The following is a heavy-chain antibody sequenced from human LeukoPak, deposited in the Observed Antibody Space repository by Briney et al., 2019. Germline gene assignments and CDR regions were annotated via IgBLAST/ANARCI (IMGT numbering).Heavy chain of an antibody. J-gene: IGHJ4*02. CDR1: GGSFSGYY. CDR2: INHSGST. V-gene: IGHV4-34*01. D-gene: IGHD3-22*01. Sequence: SETLSLTCAVYGGSFSGYYWSWIRQPPGKGLEWIGEINHSGSTYYNPSLKSRVTISVDTSKDQFSLKLSSVTAADTAVYYCAREAYYYDSSGYWFVWGQGTLVTVSS. CDR3: AREAYYYDSSGYWFV.